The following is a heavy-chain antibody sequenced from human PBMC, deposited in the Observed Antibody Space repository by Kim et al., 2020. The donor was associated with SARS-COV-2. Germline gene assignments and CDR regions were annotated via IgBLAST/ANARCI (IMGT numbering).Heavy chain of an antibody. V-gene: IGHV1-2*02. CDR2: INPNSGDT. D-gene: IGHD3-22*01. CDR1: GYTFSGYY. J-gene: IGHJ4*02. Sequence: ASVKVSCKASGYTFSGYYLHWVRQAPGQGLEWMGWINPNSGDTYSAQKFQGRVTVTRDSSISTAYMELSSLRSVDTALYYCARGSSPSYYYDTSYFDYWGQGTLVTVSS. CDR3: ARGSSPSYYYDTSYFDY.